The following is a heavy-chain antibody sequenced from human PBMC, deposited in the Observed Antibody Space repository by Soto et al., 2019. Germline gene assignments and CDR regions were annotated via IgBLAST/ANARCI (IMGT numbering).Heavy chain of an antibody. CDR3: AKGDSSGWAYYYYGMDV. D-gene: IGHD6-19*01. CDR2: ISGSVGST. J-gene: IGHJ6*02. V-gene: IGHV3-23*01. CDR1: GFTFSSYA. Sequence: QPGGSLRLSCAASGFTFSSYAMSWVRQAPGMGLEWVSAISGSVGSTYYADSVKGRFIISRDNSRNTLYLQMNSLRAEDTAVYYCAKGDSSGWAYYYYGMDVWGQGTTVTVSS.